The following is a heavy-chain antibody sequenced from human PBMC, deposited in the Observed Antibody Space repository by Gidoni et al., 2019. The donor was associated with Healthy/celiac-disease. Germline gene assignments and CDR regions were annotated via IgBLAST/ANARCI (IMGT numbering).Heavy chain of an antibody. Sequence: ASGYTFTGYYMHWVRQAPGQGLEWRGGINSNRVGTNYAQKVQGRVTMTRDTSIRPAYMELSRLRSDDTAVYYCARGGYCSGGSCYVLPNWFDPWGQGTLVTVSS. V-gene: IGHV1-2*02. D-gene: IGHD2-15*01. CDR3: ARGGYCSGGSCYVLPNWFDP. CDR2: INSNRVGT. CDR1: GYTFTGYY. J-gene: IGHJ5*02.